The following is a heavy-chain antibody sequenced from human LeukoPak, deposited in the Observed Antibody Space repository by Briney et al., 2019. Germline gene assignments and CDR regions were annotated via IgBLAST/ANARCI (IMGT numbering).Heavy chain of an antibody. J-gene: IGHJ4*02. V-gene: IGHV4-61*02. CDR2: IYTSGST. D-gene: IGHD5-12*01. CDR3: ARGEVATIFSFDY. CDR1: SGSIISNNDY. Sequence: SETLSLTCSVSSGSIISNNDYWGWIRRPPGKGLEWIGRIYTSGSTNYNPSLKSRVTISVDTSKNQFSLKLSSVTAADTAVYYCARGEVATIFSFDYWGQGTLVTVSS.